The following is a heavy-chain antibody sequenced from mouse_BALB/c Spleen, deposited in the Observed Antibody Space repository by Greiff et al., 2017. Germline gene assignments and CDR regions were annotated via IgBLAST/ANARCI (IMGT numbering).Heavy chain of an antibody. Sequence: VQGVESGPGLVQPSQSLSITCTVSGFSLTSYGVHWVRQSPGKGLKWLGVIWSGGSTDYNAAFISRLSISKDNSKSQVFFKMNSLQANDTAIYYCARNCDYGSSYYFDYWGQGTTLTVSS. D-gene: IGHD1-1*01. CDR3: ARNCDYGSSYYFDY. V-gene: IGHV2-2*02. J-gene: IGHJ2*01. CDR2: IWSGGST. CDR1: GFSLTSYG.